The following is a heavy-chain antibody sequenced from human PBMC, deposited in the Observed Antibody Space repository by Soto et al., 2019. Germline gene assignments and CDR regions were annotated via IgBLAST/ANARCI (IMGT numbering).Heavy chain of an antibody. CDR3: ARGFIGDYGDFDAFDI. CDR2: INHSGST. CDR1: GGSFSGYY. J-gene: IGHJ3*02. V-gene: IGHV4-34*01. D-gene: IGHD4-17*01. Sequence: QLQLQQWGAGLLKPSETLSLTCSVYGGSFSGYYWSWIRQPPGKGLEWIGEINHSGSTSYNPSLKSRVTISVDTSKNQFSLKLSSVTAADTAVYYCARGFIGDYGDFDAFDIWGQGTMVTVSS.